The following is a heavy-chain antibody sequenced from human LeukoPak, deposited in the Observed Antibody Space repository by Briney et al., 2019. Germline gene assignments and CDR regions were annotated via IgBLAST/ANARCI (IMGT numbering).Heavy chain of an antibody. CDR1: GFTFSNYA. CDR2: VSGSGGST. J-gene: IGHJ4*02. V-gene: IGHV3-23*01. CDR3: ARTGVGGGYRFDY. Sequence: GGSLRLSCKASGFTFSNYAMTWVRQAPGKGLEWVSGVSGSGGSTYYADSVRGRFTISRDNFQNMMYLQMNSLRAEDTAIYYCARTGVGGGYRFDYWGQGTLVTVSS. D-gene: IGHD1-26*01.